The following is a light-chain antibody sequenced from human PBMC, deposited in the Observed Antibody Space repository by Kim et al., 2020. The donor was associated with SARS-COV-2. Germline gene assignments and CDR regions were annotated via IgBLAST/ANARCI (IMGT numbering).Light chain of an antibody. CDR1: QGISSW. Sequence: ASVGDRVTITCRASQGISSWLAWFQQKPGKAPKLLIYATSSLQSWVPSRFSGSGSGTDFTLTINSLQPEDFATYYCHQTNSFPLTFGGGTKVDIK. CDR3: HQTNSFPLT. J-gene: IGKJ4*01. CDR2: ATS. V-gene: IGKV1-12*01.